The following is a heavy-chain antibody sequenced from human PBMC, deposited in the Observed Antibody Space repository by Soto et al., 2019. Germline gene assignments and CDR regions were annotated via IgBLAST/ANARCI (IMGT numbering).Heavy chain of an antibody. CDR2: ISAYNGNT. D-gene: IGHD5-18*01. CDR3: ARAALGYSYDVLDY. J-gene: IGHJ4*02. Sequence: QVQLVQSGAEVKKPGASVKVSCKASGYTFTSYGISWVRQAPGQGLEWMGWISAYNGNTNQAQKLQGRVTMTTDTXSSTAYMELRSLRSDDTAVYYCARAALGYSYDVLDYWGQGTLVTVSS. CDR1: GYTFTSYG. V-gene: IGHV1-18*01.